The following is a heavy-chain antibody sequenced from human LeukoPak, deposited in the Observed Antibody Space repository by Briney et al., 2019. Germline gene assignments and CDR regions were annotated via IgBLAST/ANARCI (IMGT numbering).Heavy chain of an antibody. CDR1: GFTFRSYW. Sequence: PGGSLRLSCAASGFTFRSYWMHWVRQAPGKGLVWVSRTNSDGSSTSYADSVKGRFTISRDNAKNTLYLQMNSLRAEDTAVYYCARGNGYDFWSGYRVWFDPWGQGTLVTVSS. J-gene: IGHJ5*02. CDR2: TNSDGSST. V-gene: IGHV3-74*01. CDR3: ARGNGYDFWSGYRVWFDP. D-gene: IGHD3-3*01.